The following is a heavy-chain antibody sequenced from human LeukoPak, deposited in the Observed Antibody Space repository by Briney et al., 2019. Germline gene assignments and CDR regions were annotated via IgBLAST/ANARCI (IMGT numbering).Heavy chain of an antibody. D-gene: IGHD6-19*01. CDR2: LSGSGITT. Sequence: GGSLRLSCAASGFTFSNSAMSWVRQAPEKGLEWVSTLSGSGITTYYADSVKGRFTISRDNSKNTLYLQMNSLRAEDTAVYYCAKGIYSSGWSYFDYWGHGTLVTVSS. V-gene: IGHV3-23*01. CDR3: AKGIYSSGWSYFDY. CDR1: GFTFSNSA. J-gene: IGHJ4*01.